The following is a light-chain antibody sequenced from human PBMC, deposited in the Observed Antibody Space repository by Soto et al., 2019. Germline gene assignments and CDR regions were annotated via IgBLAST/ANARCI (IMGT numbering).Light chain of an antibody. CDR1: SSNIGSNY. V-gene: IGLV1-47*01. CDR3: AAWDDSLSVVV. J-gene: IGLJ2*01. Sequence: QSVLTQPPSASGTPGQRVTISCSGSSSNIGSNYVYWYQQLPGTAPKLLIYRNNQRPSGVPDRLSGSKSGTSASLAISGLRSDDEADYYCAAWDDSLSVVVFGGGTKVTVL. CDR2: RNN.